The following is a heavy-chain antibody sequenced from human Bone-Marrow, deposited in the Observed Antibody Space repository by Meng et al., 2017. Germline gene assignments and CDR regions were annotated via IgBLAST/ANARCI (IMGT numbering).Heavy chain of an antibody. CDR3: ARDDNGAPDY. D-gene: IGHD1-14*01. CDR2: MNTKTGNP. Sequence: QVQLVQSGAEVKKPGASVKASCKASGYTFTRHAINWVRQAPGQGLEWMGWMNTKTGNPTYAQGFTGRFVFSLDTSVSTAYLQISSLKAEDTAMYYCARDDNGAPDYWGKGTLVTVSS. V-gene: IGHV7-4-1*02. J-gene: IGHJ4*02. CDR1: GYTFTRHA.